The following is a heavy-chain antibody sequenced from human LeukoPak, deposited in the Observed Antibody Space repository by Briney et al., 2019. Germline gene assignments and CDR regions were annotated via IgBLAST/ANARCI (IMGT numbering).Heavy chain of an antibody. CDR3: ARGKGMDV. CDR1: GFTFSSYA. CDR2: ISGSGGST. Sequence: HTGGSLRLSCAASGFTFSSYAMSWVRQAPGKGLEWVSAISGSGGSTYYADSVKGRFTISKDNAKNSLYLQLNSLRVEDTAVYYCARGKGMDVWGQGTTVTVSS. V-gene: IGHV3-23*01. J-gene: IGHJ6*02.